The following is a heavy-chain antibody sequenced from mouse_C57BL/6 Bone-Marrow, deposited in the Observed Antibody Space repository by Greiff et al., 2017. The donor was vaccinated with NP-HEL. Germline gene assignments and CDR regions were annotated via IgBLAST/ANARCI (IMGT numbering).Heavy chain of an antibody. Sequence: QVQLQQSGAELVMPGASVKLSCKASGYTFTSYWMHWVKQRPGQGLEWIGEIDPSDSYTTYNQKFKGKSTLTVDKSSSTAYMQLSSLTSEDSAVYYCAREDLPRAMDYWGQGTSVTVSS. CDR3: AREDLPRAMDY. J-gene: IGHJ4*01. CDR1: GYTFTSYW. D-gene: IGHD2-1*01. V-gene: IGHV1-69*01. CDR2: IDPSDSYT.